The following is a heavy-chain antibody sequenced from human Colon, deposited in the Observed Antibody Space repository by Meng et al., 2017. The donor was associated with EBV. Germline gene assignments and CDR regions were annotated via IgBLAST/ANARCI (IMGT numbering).Heavy chain of an antibody. CDR3: ARNYYFDY. V-gene: IGHV4-30-4*01. Sequence: QVRLQVPCPGLVKPSQTLSLTCTVSGGSINSGDYYWSWIRQPPGKGLEWIGYIYYTGSTYYNPSLKSRVTISMDTSKNQFSLRLSSVTAADTAVYYCARNYYFDYWGQGTLVTVSS. CDR2: IYYTGST. CDR1: GGSINSGDYY. J-gene: IGHJ4*02.